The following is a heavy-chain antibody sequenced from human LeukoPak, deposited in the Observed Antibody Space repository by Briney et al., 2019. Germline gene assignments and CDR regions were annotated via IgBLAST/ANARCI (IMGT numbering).Heavy chain of an antibody. CDR1: GGSISSYY. Sequence: SETLSLTCTVSGGSISSYYWSWLRQPPGKGLERIGYIYYSGGTNYNPSLKSRVTISVDTSKNQFSLKLSSVTAADTAVYYCARIKNYYFDYWGQGTLVTVSS. V-gene: IGHV4-59*08. J-gene: IGHJ4*02. CDR2: IYYSGGT. CDR3: ARIKNYYFDY.